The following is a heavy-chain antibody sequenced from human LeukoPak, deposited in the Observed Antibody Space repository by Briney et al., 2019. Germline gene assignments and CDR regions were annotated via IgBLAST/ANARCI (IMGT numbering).Heavy chain of an antibody. CDR2: INRNGGNT. J-gene: IGHJ4*02. D-gene: IGHD3-10*01. Sequence: GGSLRLSCAASGFTFDDYGMSWVRQAPGKGLEWVSNINRNGGNTAYADSVKGRFTISRDNAKNSLYLQMNSLRAEDTALYYCARELLKSSLQYYYGSGSSGYWGQGTLVTVSS. CDR3: ARELLKSSLQYYYGSGSSGY. V-gene: IGHV3-20*04. CDR1: GFTFDDYG.